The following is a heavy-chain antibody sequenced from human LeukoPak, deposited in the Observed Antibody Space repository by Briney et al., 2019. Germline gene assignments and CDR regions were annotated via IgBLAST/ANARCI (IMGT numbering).Heavy chain of an antibody. V-gene: IGHV4-4*07. CDR3: AREISSGYCFDGFRTGFDP. CDR2: IYTSGST. D-gene: IGHD3-22*01. J-gene: IGHJ5*02. Sequence: PSETLSLTCTVSGGSISSYYWSWIRQPAGKGLEWIGRIYTSGSTNYNPSLKSRVTMSVDTSKNQFSLKLSSVTAADTAVYYCAREISSGYCFDGFRTGFDPWGQGTPVTVSS. CDR1: GGSISSYY.